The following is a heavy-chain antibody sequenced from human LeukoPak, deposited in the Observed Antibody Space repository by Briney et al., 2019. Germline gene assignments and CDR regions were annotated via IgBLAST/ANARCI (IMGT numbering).Heavy chain of an antibody. J-gene: IGHJ4*02. V-gene: IGHV4-59*11. CDR2: IYYSGST. CDR1: GGSISSHY. CDR3: AISYYDILTGYSSAFDY. Sequence: SETLSLTCTVSGGSISSHYWSWIRQPPGKGLEWIGYIYYSGSTNYNPSLKSRVTISVDTSKNQFSLKLSSVTAADTAVYYCAISYYDILTGYSSAFDYWGQGTLVTVSS. D-gene: IGHD3-9*01.